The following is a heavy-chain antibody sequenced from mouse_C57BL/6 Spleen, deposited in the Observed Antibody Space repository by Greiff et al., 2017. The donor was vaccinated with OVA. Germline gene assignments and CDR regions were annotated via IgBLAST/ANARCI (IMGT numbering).Heavy chain of an antibody. D-gene: IGHD1-1*01. Sequence: EVKLMESGAELVRPGASVKLSCTASGFNIKDDYMHWVKQRPEQGLEWIGWIDPENGDTEYASKFQGKATITADTSSNTAYLQLSSLTSEDTAVYYCRHYYGSSYGYYFDYWGQGTTLTVSS. CDR1: GFNIKDDY. CDR3: RHYYGSSYGYYFDY. V-gene: IGHV14-4*01. CDR2: IDPENGDT. J-gene: IGHJ2*01.